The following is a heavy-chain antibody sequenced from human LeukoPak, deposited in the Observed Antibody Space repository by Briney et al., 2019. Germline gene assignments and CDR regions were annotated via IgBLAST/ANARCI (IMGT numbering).Heavy chain of an antibody. CDR2: IGMSSGYI. D-gene: IGHD5-12*01. V-gene: IGHV3-21*01. CDR1: GSTFSSYS. CDR3: ARDGNSGYDSTYLDLDY. J-gene: IGHJ4*02. Sequence: GACHRLSYAASGSTFSSYSTNCVRQAPGNGLEWVSSIGMSSGYIYYADSVKGRFTISRDNAKNSLYLQMNSLRAEDTAVYYCARDGNSGYDSTYLDLDYWGQGTLVTVSS.